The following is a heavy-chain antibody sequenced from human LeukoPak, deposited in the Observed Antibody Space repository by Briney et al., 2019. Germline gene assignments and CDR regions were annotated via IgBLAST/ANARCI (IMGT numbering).Heavy chain of an antibody. CDR2: IYYSGST. CDR3: ARLRGAYCSSTSCSVDY. Sequence: SETLSLTCTVSGGSLSSSSYYWGWIRQPPGTGLEWLGSIYYSGSTYYNPSLKSRVTISVDTSKNQFSLKLSSVTAADTAVYYCARLRGAYCSSTSCSVDYWGQGTLVTVSS. D-gene: IGHD2-2*01. V-gene: IGHV4-39*01. CDR1: GGSLSSSSYY. J-gene: IGHJ4*02.